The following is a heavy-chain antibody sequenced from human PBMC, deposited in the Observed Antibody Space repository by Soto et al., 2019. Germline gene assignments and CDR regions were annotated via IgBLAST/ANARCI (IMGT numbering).Heavy chain of an antibody. CDR1: GYTFTRYY. Sequence: ASVKVSCKASGYTFTRYYMHWVRQAPGQGLEWMGMINPSGGATSYAQNFQGRLTMTRDTSTSTVYLDLSSLRSEDTAVYYCTRTLTPNPAEYFQHWGQGTLVTVS. CDR2: INPSGGAT. J-gene: IGHJ1*01. CDR3: TRTLTPNPAEYFQH. V-gene: IGHV1-46*03.